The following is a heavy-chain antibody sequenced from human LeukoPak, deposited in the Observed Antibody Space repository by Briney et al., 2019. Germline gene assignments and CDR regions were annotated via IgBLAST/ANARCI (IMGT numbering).Heavy chain of an antibody. Sequence: GESLKISREASGYGFTNYWISWVRQMPGRGLDWMGRIDPSASQTNYNPSFRGHITISVDRSISTVYLQWGSLQASDTAIYYCARRNREKAISLDLWGRGTVVTVSS. CDR1: GYGFTNYW. D-gene: IGHD1-14*01. CDR2: IDPSASQT. V-gene: IGHV5-10-1*01. CDR3: ARRNREKAISLDL. J-gene: IGHJ2*01.